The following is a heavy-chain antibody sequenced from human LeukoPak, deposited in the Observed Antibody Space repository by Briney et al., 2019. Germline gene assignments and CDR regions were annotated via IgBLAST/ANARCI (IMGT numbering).Heavy chain of an antibody. J-gene: IGHJ4*02. D-gene: IGHD5-24*01. CDR3: ARWRRQQSEFDL. Sequence: PGGSLRLSCAASGFTFSSFDIHWVRQAPGKGLEWVAVISYDGSNEYYADYVKGRFTISRDNFKNTLYLQMNSLRTEDTAVYYCARWRRQQSEFDLWGQGTLVTVSS. CDR2: ISYDGSNE. V-gene: IGHV3-30*03. CDR1: GFTFSSFD.